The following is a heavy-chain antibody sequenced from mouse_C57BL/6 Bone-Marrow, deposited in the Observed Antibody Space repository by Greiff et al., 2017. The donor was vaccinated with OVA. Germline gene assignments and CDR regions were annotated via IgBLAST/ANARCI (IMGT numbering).Heavy chain of an antibody. CDR3: TTDYGRPDYFDY. CDR2: IDPENGDT. J-gene: IGHJ2*01. D-gene: IGHD1-1*01. CDR1: GFNIKDDY. V-gene: IGHV14-4*01. Sequence: EVQLQQSGAELVWPGASVKLSCTASGFNIKDDYMHWVKQRPEQGLEWIGWIDPENGDTEYASKFQGKATITADTSSNTAYLQLSSLTSEDTAVYYCTTDYGRPDYFDYWGQGTTLTVSS.